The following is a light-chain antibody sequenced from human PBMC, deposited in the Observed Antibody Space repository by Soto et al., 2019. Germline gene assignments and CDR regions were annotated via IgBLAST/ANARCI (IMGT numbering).Light chain of an antibody. CDR2: YDS. Sequence: SYELTQPPSVSVAPGKTARITCGGNNIGSTSVHGYQQKQGQAPVLVIYYDSDRPSGIPGRFSGSNSGNTATLTISRVEAGDADDYYCQVWDSSSDRDVVFGGGTQLTVL. V-gene: IGLV3-21*04. CDR1: NIGSTS. J-gene: IGLJ2*01. CDR3: QVWDSSSDRDVV.